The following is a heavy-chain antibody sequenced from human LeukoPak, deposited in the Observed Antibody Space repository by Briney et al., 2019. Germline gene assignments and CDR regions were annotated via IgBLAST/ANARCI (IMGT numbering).Heavy chain of an antibody. J-gene: IGHJ4*02. CDR1: GYTFTGYY. Sequence: ASVKVSCKASGYTFTGYYMHWVRQAPGQGLEWMGWISPNSGGTNYAQKFQGRVTMTRDTSIRTAYMELSRLRSDDTAVYYCAREQSNWNYAPDFWGQGTLVIVSS. D-gene: IGHD1-7*01. CDR2: ISPNSGGT. V-gene: IGHV1-2*02. CDR3: AREQSNWNYAPDF.